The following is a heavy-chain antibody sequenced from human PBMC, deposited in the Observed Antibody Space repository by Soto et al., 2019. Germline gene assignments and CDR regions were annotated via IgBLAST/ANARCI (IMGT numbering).Heavy chain of an antibody. V-gene: IGHV1-69*01. CDR1: GGTFSSYA. J-gene: IGHJ3*02. CDR3: ARDIKRWLVKPQYAFDI. Sequence: QVQLVQSGAEVKKPGSSVKVSCKASGGTFSSYAISWVRQAPGQGLEWMGGIIPIFGTANYAQKFQGRVMIAGDESTSTAYMELSSQRPEETVEYYCARDIKRWLVKPQYAFDIWGQGPMVTVSS. CDR2: IIPIFGTA. D-gene: IGHD6-19*01.